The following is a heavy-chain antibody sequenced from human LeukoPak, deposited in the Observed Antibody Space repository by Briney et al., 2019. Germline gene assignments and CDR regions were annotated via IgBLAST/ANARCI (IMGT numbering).Heavy chain of an antibody. CDR1: GGTFSSYA. V-gene: IGHV1-69*05. Sequence: SVKVSCKASGGTFSSYAISWVRQAPGQGLEWMGGIIPIFGTANYAQKFQGRVTITTDESTSTANMELSSLRSEDAAVYYCARGRAIPNGHYYYYYMDVWGKGTTVAVSS. CDR3: ARGRAIPNGHYYYYYMDV. J-gene: IGHJ6*03. CDR2: IIPIFGTA. D-gene: IGHD2-8*01.